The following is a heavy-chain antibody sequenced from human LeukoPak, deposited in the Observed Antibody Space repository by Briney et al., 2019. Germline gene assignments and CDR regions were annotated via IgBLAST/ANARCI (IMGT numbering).Heavy chain of an antibody. D-gene: IGHD1-26*01. J-gene: IGHJ3*02. V-gene: IGHV1-69*05. CDR2: IIPIFGTA. Sequence: SVKASCKASGGTFSSYAISWVRQAPGQGLEWMGGIIPIFGTANYAQKFQGRVTITTDESTSTAYMELSSLRSEDTAVYYCARVGATGNRAFDIWGQGTMVTVSS. CDR1: GGTFSSYA. CDR3: ARVGATGNRAFDI.